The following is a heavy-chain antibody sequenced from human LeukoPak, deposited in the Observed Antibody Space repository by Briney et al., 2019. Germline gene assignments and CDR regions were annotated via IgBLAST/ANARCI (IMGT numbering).Heavy chain of an antibody. CDR2: IISHGGST. CDR1: GFTFSSYT. Sequence: GGSLRLSCAASGFTFSSYTMHWVRQAPGKGLEYVAAIISHGGSTYYANSVQGRFTISRDNSKNTLYLQMGSLRAEDKAVYHCARVMMGATKSNYNYYVMDVWGQGTTVTVSS. D-gene: IGHD1-26*01. V-gene: IGHV3-64*01. CDR3: ARVMMGATKSNYNYYVMDV. J-gene: IGHJ6*02.